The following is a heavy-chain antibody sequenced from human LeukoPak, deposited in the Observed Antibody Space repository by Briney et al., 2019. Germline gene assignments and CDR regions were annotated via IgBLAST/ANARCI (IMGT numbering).Heavy chain of an antibody. CDR1: GFTFSSYA. CDR2: ISSNGGST. CDR3: ARSVGATPPYFDY. D-gene: IGHD1-26*01. J-gene: IGHJ4*02. Sequence: GGSLRLSCAASGFTFSSYAMHWVRQAPGKGLEYVSAISSNGGSTYYANSVKGRFTISRDNAKNSLYLQMNSLRAEDTAVYYCARSVGATPPYFDYWGQGTLVTVSS. V-gene: IGHV3-64*01.